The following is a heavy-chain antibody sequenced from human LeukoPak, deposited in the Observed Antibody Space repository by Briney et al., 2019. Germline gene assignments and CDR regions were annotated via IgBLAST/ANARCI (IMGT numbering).Heavy chain of an antibody. CDR2: ISYDGSDK. CDR1: GITLSSYG. V-gene: IGHV3-30*18. J-gene: IGHJ5*02. D-gene: IGHD2-2*01. Sequence: QSGGSLRLSCAASGITLSSYGMLSVRQAPGKGLGWVAVISYDGSDKYYAGSVRGRFTISRDNSKNTLYLQMNSLRPEDTAVYYCAKGASAAAAMTWFDPWGQGTLVTVSS. CDR3: AKGASAAAAMTWFDP.